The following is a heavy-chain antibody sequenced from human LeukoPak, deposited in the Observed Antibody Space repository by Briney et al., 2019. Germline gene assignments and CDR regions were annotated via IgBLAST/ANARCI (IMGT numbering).Heavy chain of an antibody. Sequence: PSETLSLTCSVSGGSISTSTYYWGWIRQPPGKGLEWIGSVHYSGSTYYNPSLKSRVTTSADTSKNQFSLRLSSVTAGDTAVYYCARQVASSPVDIWGQGTMVTVSS. J-gene: IGHJ3*02. CDR1: GGSISTSTYY. CDR2: VHYSGST. V-gene: IGHV4-39*01. CDR3: ARQVASSPVDI. D-gene: IGHD6-13*01.